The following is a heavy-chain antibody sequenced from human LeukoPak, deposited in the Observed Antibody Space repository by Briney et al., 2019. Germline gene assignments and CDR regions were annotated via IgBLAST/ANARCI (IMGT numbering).Heavy chain of an antibody. CDR1: GLTFSSYS. J-gene: IGHJ5*02. V-gene: IGHV3-21*01. D-gene: IGHD3-22*01. CDR2: ISSSSSYI. CDR3: ARDPLIPYYYYSSGNHADWFDP. Sequence: GGSLTLSCAASGLTFSSYSMNWVRQATGKALEWVSSISSSSSYIYYADSEKGRLTISRDNAKNSLYLQMTSMRPEDAAVYYCARDPLIPYYYYSSGNHADWFDPWRQGTVVTVSS.